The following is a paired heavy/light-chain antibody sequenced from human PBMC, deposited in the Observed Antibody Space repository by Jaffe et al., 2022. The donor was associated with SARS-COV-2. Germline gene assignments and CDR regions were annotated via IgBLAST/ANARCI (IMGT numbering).Heavy chain of an antibody. CDR1: GGTFSRDT. V-gene: IGHV1-69*02. CDR2: IIPILDIT. CDR3: ANNPERGAGYGMDV. J-gene: IGHJ6*02. Sequence: QVQLVQSGAEVKKPGSSVKVPCKASGGTFSRDTLNWVRQAPGQGLEWVGRIIPILDITNYAHKFEDRVTITADKSTTTAYMELRNLNFEDTAIYYCANNPERGAGYGMDVWGQGTTVTVSS. D-gene: IGHD6-13*01.
Light chain of an antibody. CDR3: SSYTTSASLS. Sequence: QSALTQPASASGSPGQSITISCTGTSKDIGYYDYVSWYQQHPGKAPKLLIYAVSKRPSGVSSRFSASKSGNTASLTISGLQTDDEADYFCSSYTTSASLSFGSGTRVSVL. J-gene: IGLJ1*01. CDR2: AVS. V-gene: IGLV2-14*03. CDR1: SKDIGYYDY.